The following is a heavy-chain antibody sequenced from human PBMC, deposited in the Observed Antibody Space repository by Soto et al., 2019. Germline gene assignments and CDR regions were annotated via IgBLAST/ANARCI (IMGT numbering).Heavy chain of an antibody. Sequence: QVQVVESGGGVVQPGRSLRLSCAASGFTFRSYAIHWVRQAPGKGLEWVAVISRDGSNKYYVGSVKGRFTISRDNSKDTVYLQMNSLRDEDSAMFYCARSRSGAVADSFDFWGQGTLVTVSS. CDR1: GFTFRSYA. D-gene: IGHD3-10*01. CDR3: ARSRSGAVADSFDF. V-gene: IGHV3-30*04. J-gene: IGHJ4*02. CDR2: ISRDGSNK.